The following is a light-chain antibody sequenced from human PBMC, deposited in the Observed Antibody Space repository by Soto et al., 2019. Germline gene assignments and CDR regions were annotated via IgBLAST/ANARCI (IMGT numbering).Light chain of an antibody. CDR3: QSYDSARGGFVV. J-gene: IGLJ2*01. CDR1: SSNIGAGYD. V-gene: IGLV1-40*01. Sequence: QSVLTQPPSVSGAPGQRVTISCTGSSSNIGAGYDVHWYQQLPGTAPKLLIYGNSNRPSGVPDRFSGSKSGTSASLAITGLRVGDGADYSCQSYDSARGGFVVFGGGPKPPVL. CDR2: GNS.